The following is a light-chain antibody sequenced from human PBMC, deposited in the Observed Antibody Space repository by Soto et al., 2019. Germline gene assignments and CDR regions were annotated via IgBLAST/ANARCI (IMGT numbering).Light chain of an antibody. Sequence: EIVLTHPPATLFRSPGDRATLSCRASQRVSRNVAWYQQKPGQAPRLLIYDASTRATGIPDRFSGSGSGTDFTLTIRRLEPEDFAVYYCQQYDSSLWTFGQGTKVDIK. CDR3: QQYDSSLWT. CDR2: DAS. V-gene: IGKV3-20*01. CDR1: QRVSRN. J-gene: IGKJ1*01.